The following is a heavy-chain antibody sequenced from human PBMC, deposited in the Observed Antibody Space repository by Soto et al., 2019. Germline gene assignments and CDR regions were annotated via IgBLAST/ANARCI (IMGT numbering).Heavy chain of an antibody. J-gene: IGHJ3*02. Sequence: PGGSLRLSCAASGFSFSTYAMSWVRQAPGKGLEWVSAISGSGGSTYYADSVKGRFTISRDNPKNTLYLQMSNLRAEDTALYYCAKDPYGDYPDAFDIWGQGTMVTVSS. CDR2: ISGSGGST. CDR1: GFSFSTYA. V-gene: IGHV3-23*01. D-gene: IGHD4-17*01. CDR3: AKDPYGDYPDAFDI.